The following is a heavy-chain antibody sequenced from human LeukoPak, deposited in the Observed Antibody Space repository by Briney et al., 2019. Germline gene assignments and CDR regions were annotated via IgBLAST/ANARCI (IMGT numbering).Heavy chain of an antibody. J-gene: IGHJ3*02. CDR3: ARDWWYYYDSSGYYPDDAFDI. CDR1: GYTFTSYY. Sequence: ASVKVSCKASGYTFTSYYMHWVRQAPGQGLEWMGIINPSGGSTIYAQKFQGRVTMTRDTSTSTVYMELRSLRSEDTAVYYCARDWWYYYDSSGYYPDDAFDIWGQGKIVTVPS. V-gene: IGHV1-46*01. CDR2: INPSGGST. D-gene: IGHD3-22*01.